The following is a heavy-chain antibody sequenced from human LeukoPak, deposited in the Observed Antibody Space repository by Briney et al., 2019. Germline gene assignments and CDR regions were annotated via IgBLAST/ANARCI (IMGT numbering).Heavy chain of an antibody. Sequence: SETLSLTCTVSGGSISSSSYYWGWIRQPPGKGLEWIGSIYYSGSTYYNPSLKSRVTISVDTSKNQFSLKLSSATAADTAVYYCARTVTTDYFDYWGQGTLVTVSS. CDR2: IYYSGST. V-gene: IGHV4-39*07. CDR1: GGSISSSSYY. D-gene: IGHD4-11*01. CDR3: ARTVTTDYFDY. J-gene: IGHJ4*02.